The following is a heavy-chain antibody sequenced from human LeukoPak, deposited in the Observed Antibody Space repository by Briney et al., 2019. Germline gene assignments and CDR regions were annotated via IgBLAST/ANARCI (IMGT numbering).Heavy chain of an antibody. V-gene: IGHV3-33*01. D-gene: IGHD6-19*01. J-gene: IGHJ4*02. CDR2: IWYDGSNK. CDR3: ARDSTPLSQWLVLDY. Sequence: GGSLRLSYAASGFTFSSYGMHWVRQAPGKGPEWVAVIWYDGSNKYYADSVKGRFTISRDNSKNTLYLQMNSLRAEDTAVYYCARDSTPLSQWLVLDYWGQGTLVTVSS. CDR1: GFTFSSYG.